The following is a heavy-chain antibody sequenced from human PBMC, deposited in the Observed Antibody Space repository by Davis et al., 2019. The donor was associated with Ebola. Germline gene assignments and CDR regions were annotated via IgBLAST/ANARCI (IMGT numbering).Heavy chain of an antibody. CDR3: ARSYGAAPFDY. Sequence: MPSETLSLTCAVSGGSFSGYYWSWIRQPPGKGLEWIGYIYYSGSTKYNLSLKGRVAISVDTSKNQFSLKLSSVTAADTAVYYCARSYGAAPFDYWGQGTLVTVSS. D-gene: IGHD4/OR15-4a*01. V-gene: IGHV4-59*08. CDR1: GGSFSGYY. CDR2: IYYSGST. J-gene: IGHJ4*02.